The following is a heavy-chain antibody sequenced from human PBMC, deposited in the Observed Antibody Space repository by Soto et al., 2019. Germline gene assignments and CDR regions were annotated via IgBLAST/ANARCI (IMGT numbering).Heavy chain of an antibody. D-gene: IGHD6-19*01. CDR2: IVPSGGYT. CDR3: AKRDSRFSSGFGNFDY. V-gene: IGHV3-23*01. Sequence: GGSLRLSCAASGFTFSSYAMNWARQAPGKGLEWVSSIVPSGGYTYYADSVKGRFTISRDNSKNTLYLQMSSLRAEDTAVYYCAKRDSRFSSGFGNFDYWGQGTQVTVSS. CDR1: GFTFSSYA. J-gene: IGHJ4*02.